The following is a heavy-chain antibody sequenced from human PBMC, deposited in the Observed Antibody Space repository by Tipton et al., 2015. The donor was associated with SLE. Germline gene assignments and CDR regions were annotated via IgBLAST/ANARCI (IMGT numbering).Heavy chain of an antibody. CDR1: GFTFGKDG. CDR3: TRDPVKDDSSGYFPFEY. J-gene: IGHJ4*02. D-gene: IGHD3-22*01. V-gene: IGHV3-49*04. CDR2: IRSKTYGGTT. Sequence: SLRLSCTPSGFTFGKDGVSWVRQAPGKGLEWVGFIRSKTYGGTTEYAASVKGRFTISRDDSKNTAYLQMNSLTTEDTAVYFCTRDPVKDDSSGYFPFEYWGQGTLVTVSS.